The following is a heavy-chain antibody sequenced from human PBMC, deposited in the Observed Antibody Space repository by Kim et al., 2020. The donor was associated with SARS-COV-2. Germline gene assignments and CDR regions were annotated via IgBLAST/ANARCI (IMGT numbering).Heavy chain of an antibody. V-gene: IGHV1-46*01. CDR3: ARQRITIFGVLKLVKGWFDP. CDR1: GYTFTSYY. CDR2: INPSGGTT. D-gene: IGHD3-3*01. Sequence: ASVKVSCKASGYTFTSYYMHWVRQAPGQGLEWMGMINPSGGTTSYAQKFQGRVTMTRDTSTSTVYMELSSLRSEDTAVYYCARQRITIFGVLKLVKGWFDPWGQGTLVSVSS. J-gene: IGHJ5*02.